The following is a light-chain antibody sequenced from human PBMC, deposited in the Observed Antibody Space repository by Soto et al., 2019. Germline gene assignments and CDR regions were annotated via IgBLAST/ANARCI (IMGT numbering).Light chain of an antibody. CDR2: GAS. CDR1: QNVNNNY. V-gene: IGKV3-20*01. Sequence: VLTQSPGTLSLSPGERATLSCRASQNVNNNYLAWYQQTPGQAPRLLIRGASSRATGLPDRFSGSGSGTAFALTLSRLEPEDFAVYYCQQYGSSPGTFGQGNKLEI. J-gene: IGKJ2*01. CDR3: QQYGSSPGT.